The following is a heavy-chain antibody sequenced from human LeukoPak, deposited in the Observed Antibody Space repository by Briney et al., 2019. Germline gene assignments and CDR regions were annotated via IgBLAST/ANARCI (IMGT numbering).Heavy chain of an antibody. V-gene: IGHV3-7*05. J-gene: IGHJ6*02. CDR3: ARDFYGPYYYYGLDV. CDR2: IKQDGSEK. D-gene: IGHD2/OR15-2a*01. CDR1: GFTFSNYW. Sequence: PGGSLRLSCAASGFTFSNYWMSWARQAPGKGLEWVASIKQDGSEKYYVDSVKGRFTIPRDDAKNSLYLHMNTLRAEDTAVYYCARDFYGPYYYYGLDVWGQGTTVTVSS.